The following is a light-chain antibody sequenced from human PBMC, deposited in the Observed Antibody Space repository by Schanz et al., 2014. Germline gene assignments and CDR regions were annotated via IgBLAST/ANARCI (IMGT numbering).Light chain of an antibody. CDR2: TAS. CDR3: QQYNSYST. Sequence: AIRMTQSPSSLSASTGDRVTITCRASQNINSSLAWYQQRPGQAPKLLIYTASTLQSGVPSRFSGSGSGTDFTLTISCLQSEDFATYYCQQYNSYSTFGQGTKVEIK. CDR1: QNINSS. J-gene: IGKJ1*01. V-gene: IGKV1-8*01.